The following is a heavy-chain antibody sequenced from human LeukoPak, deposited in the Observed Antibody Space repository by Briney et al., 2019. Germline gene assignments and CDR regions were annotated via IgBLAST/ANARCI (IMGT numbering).Heavy chain of an antibody. CDR2: TYYRSKWYN. Sequence: SQTLSLTCAISGDSVSSNSVAWNWIRQSPSRGLEWLGRTYYRSKWYNDYAGSVKSRITINPDTSKNQFSLQLNSVTPEDTAMYYCARASVIGCDYDGIDYWGQGTLVTVSS. D-gene: IGHD4-23*01. CDR3: ARASVIGCDYDGIDY. CDR1: GDSVSSNSVA. V-gene: IGHV6-1*01. J-gene: IGHJ4*02.